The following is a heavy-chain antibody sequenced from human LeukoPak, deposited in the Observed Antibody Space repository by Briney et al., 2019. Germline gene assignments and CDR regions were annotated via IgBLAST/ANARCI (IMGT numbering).Heavy chain of an antibody. D-gene: IGHD2-21*02. J-gene: IGHJ6*02. Sequence: GGSLRLSCAASGFTFSSYEMNWVRQAPGKGLAWVSSISNGSGSKHYADSVKGRFTISRDNAKNSLYLQMDSLRAEDTAVYYCAIVTSYYYYAMHVWGQGTTVTVSS. V-gene: IGHV3-48*03. CDR3: AIVTSYYYYAMHV. CDR2: ISNGSGSK. CDR1: GFTFSSYE.